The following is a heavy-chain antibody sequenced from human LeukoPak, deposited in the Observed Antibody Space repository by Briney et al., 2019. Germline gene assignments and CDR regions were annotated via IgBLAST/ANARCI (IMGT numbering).Heavy chain of an antibody. Sequence: SETLSLTCAVYGGSFSGYYWSWIRQPPGKGLEWIGEINHSGSTNYNPSLKGRVTISVDTSKNQFSLELSSVTAADTAVYYCARVKYQLRILGWFDPWGQGTLVTVSS. CDR2: INHSGST. V-gene: IGHV4-34*01. CDR1: GGSFSGYY. CDR3: ARVKYQLRILGWFDP. J-gene: IGHJ5*02. D-gene: IGHD2-2*01.